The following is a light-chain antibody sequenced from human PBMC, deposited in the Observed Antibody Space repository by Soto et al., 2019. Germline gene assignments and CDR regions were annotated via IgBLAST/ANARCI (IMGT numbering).Light chain of an antibody. CDR1: QSVSSN. V-gene: IGKV3-15*01. CDR2: GAS. J-gene: IGKJ2*01. Sequence: EIVMTQSPATLSASPGERATLSCRASQSVSSNLAWYQQKPGQAPRLLIYGASTRATGVPARFSGSGSGTDFTLTISSLQSEDFAVYYCQHYNYWPYTFGQGTKVDIK. CDR3: QHYNYWPYT.